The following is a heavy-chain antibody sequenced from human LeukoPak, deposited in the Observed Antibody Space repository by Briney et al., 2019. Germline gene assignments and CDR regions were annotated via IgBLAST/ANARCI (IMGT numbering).Heavy chain of an antibody. D-gene: IGHD4-17*01. CDR1: GGSISSYS. Sequence: PSETLSLTCTVSGGSISSYSWSWLRQPPEKGLEWMGSIYYSGITNNYNPSLKGRVTISVDTSKNQFSLKLSSVTAADTAMYYCARNTVTSWNWFDPWGQGTLVIVSS. CDR2: IYYSGITN. CDR3: ARNTVTSWNWFDP. J-gene: IGHJ5*02. V-gene: IGHV4-59*01.